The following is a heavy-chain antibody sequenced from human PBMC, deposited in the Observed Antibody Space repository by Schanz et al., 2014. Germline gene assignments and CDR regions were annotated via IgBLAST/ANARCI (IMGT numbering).Heavy chain of an antibody. Sequence: QVQLVESGGGVVQPGRSLRLSCAASGFTFSAYGMHWVRQAPGKGLEWVAVIWFDGNNKFYADSVKGRFTISRDNSKNTLYLQMSSLRAEDTAVYYCARDRVQYSSGWYSDSWGQGTLVTVSS. CDR3: ARDRVQYSSGWYSDS. J-gene: IGHJ4*02. V-gene: IGHV3-33*01. CDR1: GFTFSAYG. D-gene: IGHD6-19*01. CDR2: IWFDGNNK.